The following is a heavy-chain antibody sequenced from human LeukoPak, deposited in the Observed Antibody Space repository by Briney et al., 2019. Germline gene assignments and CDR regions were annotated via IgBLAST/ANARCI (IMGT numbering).Heavy chain of an antibody. D-gene: IGHD6-13*01. J-gene: IGHJ4*02. CDR2: IHYTGST. V-gene: IGHV4-39*01. CDR1: GGSITSSSHF. CDR3: TREEASAGDY. Sequence: SETLSLTCTVSGGSITSSSHFWAWIRQPPGKGLEWIASIHYTGSTFYSPSLQSRVTISVDTSKNQFSLNLRSVTATDTAVYYCTREEASAGDYWGQGTLVTVSS.